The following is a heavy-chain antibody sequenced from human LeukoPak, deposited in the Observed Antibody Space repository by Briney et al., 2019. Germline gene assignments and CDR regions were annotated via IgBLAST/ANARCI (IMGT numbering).Heavy chain of an antibody. CDR2: ISWNSGSI. V-gene: IGHV3-9*01. D-gene: IGHD3-22*01. J-gene: IGHJ4*02. Sequence: PGGSLRLSCAASGFTVSSNYMHWVRQAPGKGLEWVSGISWNSGSIGYADSVKGRFTISRDNAKNSLYLQMNSLRAEDTAVYYCARDLFSSGSTFDYWGQGTLVTVSS. CDR1: GFTVSSNY. CDR3: ARDLFSSGSTFDY.